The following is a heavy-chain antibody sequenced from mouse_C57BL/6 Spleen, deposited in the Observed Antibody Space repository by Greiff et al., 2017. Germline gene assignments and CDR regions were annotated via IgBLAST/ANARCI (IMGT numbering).Heavy chain of an antibody. D-gene: IGHD2-2*01. Sequence: EVQWVESGEGLVKPGGSLKLSCAASGFTFSSYAMSWVRQTPEKRLEWVAYISSGGDYIYYADTVKGRFTISRDNARNTLYLQMSSLKSEDTAMYYCTRDRGYYWYFDVWGTGTTVTVSS. CDR1: GFTFSSYA. V-gene: IGHV5-9-1*02. CDR3: TRDRGYYWYFDV. J-gene: IGHJ1*03. CDR2: ISSGGDYI.